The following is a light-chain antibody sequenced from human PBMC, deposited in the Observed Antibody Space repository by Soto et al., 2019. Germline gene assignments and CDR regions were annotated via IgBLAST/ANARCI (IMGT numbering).Light chain of an antibody. V-gene: IGKV2-28*01. CDR1: QSLQHTNGYNF. J-gene: IGKJ3*01. CDR3: MQALQTPFT. Sequence: DIVMTQSPLSLPVTPGEPASISCRSSQSLQHTNGYNFLNWFLQKPGQSPRLLIYLGSTRASGVPDRFSGSGSGTDFTLKISRVEAEDVGIYYCMQALQTPFTFGPGTKVDI. CDR2: LGS.